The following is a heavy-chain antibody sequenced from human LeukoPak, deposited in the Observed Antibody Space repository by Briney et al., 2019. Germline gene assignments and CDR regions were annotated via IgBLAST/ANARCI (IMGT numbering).Heavy chain of an antibody. CDR2: ISSSRSYI. D-gene: IGHD4-23*01. CDR1: GFTFSNYS. CDR3: ARAWDYGGNTRLFDY. J-gene: IGHJ4*02. V-gene: IGHV3-21*01. Sequence: GGSLRLSCAASGFTFSNYSMNWVRQAPGKGLEWVSSISSSRSYIYYADSVKGRFTISRDNAKNSLYLQMNSLRAEDTAVYCCARAWDYGGNTRLFDYWGQGTLVTVSS.